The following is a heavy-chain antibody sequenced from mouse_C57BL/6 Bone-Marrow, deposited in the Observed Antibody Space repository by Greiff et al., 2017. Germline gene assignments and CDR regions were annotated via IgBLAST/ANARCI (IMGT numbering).Heavy chain of an antibody. J-gene: IGHJ1*03. Sequence: EVKLMESGGGLVQPGGSLKLSCAASGFTFSDYGMAWVRQAPRKGPEWVAFISNLAYSIYYADTVTGRFTISRENAKNTLYLEMSSLRSEDTAMYYCARVYRWYFDVWGTGTTVTVSS. CDR1: GFTFSDYG. V-gene: IGHV5-15*01. CDR2: ISNLAYSI. CDR3: ARVYRWYFDV.